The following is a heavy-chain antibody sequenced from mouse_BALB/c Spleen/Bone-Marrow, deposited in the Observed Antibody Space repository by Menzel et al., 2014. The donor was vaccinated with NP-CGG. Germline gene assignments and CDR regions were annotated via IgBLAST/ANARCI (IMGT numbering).Heavy chain of an antibody. J-gene: IGHJ4*01. D-gene: IGHD2-12*01. CDR3: ARVLRRSQDATDY. V-gene: IGHV2-9*02. CDR2: IWAGGAT. CDR1: GFSLTNFG. Sequence: VKLVESGPGLVAPSQSLSITCTVSGFSLTNFGVHWVRQPPGKGLEWLGIIWAGGATDYHSALMSRLIISKDNSKSQVFLKMNSLQTDDTAMYYCARVLRRSQDATDYWGQGTSVTVSS.